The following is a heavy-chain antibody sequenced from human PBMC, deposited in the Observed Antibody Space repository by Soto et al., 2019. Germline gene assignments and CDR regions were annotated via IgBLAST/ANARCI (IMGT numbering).Heavy chain of an antibody. D-gene: IGHD2-2*02. V-gene: IGHV4-34*02. CDR2: INHVGSA. J-gene: IGHJ3*02. CDR3: ARGYCSTTTCYTEALEI. CDR1: GGSFSGYY. Sequence: QVQLQQWGAGLLKPSETLSLTCAVYGGSFSGYYWSWVRQPPGKGMEWIGEINHVGSARYNPSLTSRVTISVDTSKNHFSLRLSSVTAADTAVDSCARGYCSTTTCYTEALEIWGQGTMVTVSS.